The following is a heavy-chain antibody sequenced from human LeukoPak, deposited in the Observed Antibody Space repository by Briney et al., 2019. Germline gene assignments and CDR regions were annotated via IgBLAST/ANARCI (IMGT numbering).Heavy chain of an antibody. D-gene: IGHD1-26*01. CDR3: AKDSEWELSRGFDY. V-gene: IGHV3-11*01. Sequence: GGSLRLSCAASGFTFSDYYMSWIRQAPGKGLEWVSYISSSGSTIYYADSVKGRFTISRDNAKNSLYLQMNSLRAEDTALYYCAKDSEWELSRGFDYWGQGTLVTVSS. J-gene: IGHJ4*02. CDR2: ISSSGSTI. CDR1: GFTFSDYY.